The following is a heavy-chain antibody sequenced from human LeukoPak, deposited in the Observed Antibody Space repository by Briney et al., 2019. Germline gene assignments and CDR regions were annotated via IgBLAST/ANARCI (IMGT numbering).Heavy chain of an antibody. CDR3: AKDLWGFVEVAAILDY. J-gene: IGHJ4*02. CDR2: IRYDGSNK. Sequence: GGSLRLSCAASGFTFDDYGMSWVRQAPGKGLEWVAFIRYDGSNKYYADSVKGRFTISRDNSKNTLYLQMNSLRAEDTAVYYCAKDLWGFVEVAAILDYWGQGTLVTVSS. V-gene: IGHV3-30*02. D-gene: IGHD2-15*01. CDR1: GFTFDDYG.